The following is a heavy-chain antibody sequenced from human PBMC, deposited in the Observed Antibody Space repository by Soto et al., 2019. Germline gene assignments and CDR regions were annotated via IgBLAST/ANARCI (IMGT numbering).Heavy chain of an antibody. D-gene: IGHD5-18*01. V-gene: IGHV4-34*01. CDR3: ERGPRLWLNTAVGY. CDR2: INHSGST. CDR1: GGSFSGYY. J-gene: IGHJ4*02. Sequence: PSETLSLTCAVYGGSFSGYYWSWIRQPPGKGLEWIGEINHSGSTNYNPSLKSRVTISVDTSKNQFSLKLSSVTAADTAVYYCERGPRLWLNTAVGYWGQGNLVTVS.